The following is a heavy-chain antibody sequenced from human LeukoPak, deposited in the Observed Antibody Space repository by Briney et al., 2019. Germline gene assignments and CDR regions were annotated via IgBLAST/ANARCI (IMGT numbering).Heavy chain of an antibody. CDR3: ARAPQWEGYFDY. J-gene: IGHJ4*02. V-gene: IGHV1-69*04. Sequence: SVKVSCKASGGTFSSYAISWVRQAPGQGLEWMGRIIPILGIANYAQKFQGRVTITADKSTSTAYMELSSLRSEDTAVYYCARAPQWEGYFDYWGQGTLVTVSS. D-gene: IGHD1-26*01. CDR2: IIPILGIA. CDR1: GGTFSSYA.